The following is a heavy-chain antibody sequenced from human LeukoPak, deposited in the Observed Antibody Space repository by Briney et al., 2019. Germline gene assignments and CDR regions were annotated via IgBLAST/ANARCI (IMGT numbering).Heavy chain of an antibody. CDR3: ARDLLRVNDDAFDI. CDR1: GFTFSSYS. Sequence: PGGSLRLSCAASGFTFSSYSMNGVRQAPGKGLEWVSSISSSSSYIYYADSVKGRFTISRDNAKNSLYLQMNSLRAEDTAVYYCARDLLRVNDDAFDIWGQGTMVTVSS. J-gene: IGHJ3*02. D-gene: IGHD4-17*01. CDR2: ISSSSSYI. V-gene: IGHV3-21*01.